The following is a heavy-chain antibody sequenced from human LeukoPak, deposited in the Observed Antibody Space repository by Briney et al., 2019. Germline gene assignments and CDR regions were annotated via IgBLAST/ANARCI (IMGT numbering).Heavy chain of an antibody. CDR2: TYYRSKWYN. CDR3: ARGAIRSFDH. V-gene: IGHV6-1*01. J-gene: IGHJ5*02. Sequence: SQTLSLTCAISGDSVSGNSVAWNWIRQSPSRGLEWLGRTYYRSKWYNDYAVYVKSRISINADTSKNQFSLQMNSVTPEDTAVYYCARGAIRSFDHGGQGTLVTVSP. CDR1: GDSVSGNSVA.